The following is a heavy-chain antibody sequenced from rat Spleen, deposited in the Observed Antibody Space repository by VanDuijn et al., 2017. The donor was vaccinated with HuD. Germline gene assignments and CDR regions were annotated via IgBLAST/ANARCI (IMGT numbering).Heavy chain of an antibody. CDR2: ISYDGSST. J-gene: IGHJ4*01. D-gene: IGHD1-6*01. CDR3: ASLLYTPDYLGVMDA. CDR1: GFTFSDYY. V-gene: IGHV5-29*01. Sequence: EVRLVESDGGLVQPGRSLKLSCAASGFTFSDYYMAWVRQAPTKGLEWVARISYDGSSTYYRDSVKGRFTISRDNAKSTLYLQMNSLRSEDTATYYCASLLYTPDYLGVMDAWGQGASVTVSS.